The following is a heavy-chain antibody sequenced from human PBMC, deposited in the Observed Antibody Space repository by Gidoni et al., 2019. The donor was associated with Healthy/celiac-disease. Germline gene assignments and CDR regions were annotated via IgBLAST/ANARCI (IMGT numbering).Heavy chain of an antibody. D-gene: IGHD3-22*01. Sequence: QVQLQESGPGLVKPSGTLSLTCAVSGGSISSSNWWSWVRQPPGKGLEWIGEIYHSGSTNYNPSLKSRVTISVDKSKNQFSLKLSSVTAADTAVYYCARRTFYTYGSGSYPFSYRPYDSSGYYYEPSLDHYDYWGQGTLVTVSS. CDR1: GGSISSSNW. CDR3: ARRTFYTYGSGSYPFSYRPYDSSGYYYEPSLDHYDY. V-gene: IGHV4-4*02. CDR2: IYHSGST. J-gene: IGHJ4*02.